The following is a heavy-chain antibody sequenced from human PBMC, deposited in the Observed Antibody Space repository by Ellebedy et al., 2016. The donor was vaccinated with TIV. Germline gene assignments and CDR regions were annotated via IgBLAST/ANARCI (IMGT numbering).Heavy chain of an antibody. D-gene: IGHD1-1*01. J-gene: IGHJ3*02. Sequence: MPSETLSLTCTVSGGSISSYYWSWIRQPPGKGLEWIGYIYYSGSTNYNPSLKSRVTMSVDTSKNQFSLKLSSVTAADTAVYYCARDGTADAFDIWGQGTMVTVSS. CDR3: ARDGTADAFDI. CDR2: IYYSGST. V-gene: IGHV4-59*12. CDR1: GGSISSYY.